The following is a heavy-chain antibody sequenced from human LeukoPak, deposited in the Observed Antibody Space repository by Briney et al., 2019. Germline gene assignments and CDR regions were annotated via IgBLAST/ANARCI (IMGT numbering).Heavy chain of an antibody. D-gene: IGHD2-15*01. V-gene: IGHV4-61*02. Sequence: SETLSLTXTVSGGSISSGSYYWSWIRQPAGKGLEWTGRIYTSGSTNYNPSLKSRVTISVDTSKNQFSLKLSSVTAADTAVYYCARDHSITQFDYWGQGTLVTVSS. CDR3: ARDHSITQFDY. CDR1: GGSISSGSYY. CDR2: IYTSGST. J-gene: IGHJ4*02.